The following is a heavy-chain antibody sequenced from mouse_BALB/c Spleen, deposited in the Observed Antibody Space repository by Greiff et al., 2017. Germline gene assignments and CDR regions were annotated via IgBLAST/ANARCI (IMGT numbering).Heavy chain of an antibody. V-gene: IGHV1S137*01. D-gene: IGHD1-1*01. CDR1: GYTFTDYA. Sequence: QVQLKESGAELVRPGVSVKISCKGSGYTFTDYAMHWVKQSHAKSLEWIGVISTYYGDASYNQKFKGKATMTVDKSSSTAYMELARLTSEDSAIYYCARSRDYGSFAYWGQGTLVTVSA. J-gene: IGHJ3*01. CDR2: ISTYYGDA. CDR3: ARSRDYGSFAY.